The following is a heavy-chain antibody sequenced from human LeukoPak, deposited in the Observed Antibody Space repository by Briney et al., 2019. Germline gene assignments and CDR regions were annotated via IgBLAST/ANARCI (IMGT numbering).Heavy chain of an antibody. CDR3: ARRGYSYDAGYFQH. J-gene: IGHJ1*01. V-gene: IGHV3-7*03. CDR1: GFTFSSYW. Sequence: GGSLRLSCAASGFTFSSYWMSGVRQAPGKGLEWVANIKQDGSEKYYVDSVKGRFTISRDNAKNSLYLQMNSLRAEDTAVYYCARRGYSYDAGYFQHWGQGTLVTVSS. CDR2: IKQDGSEK. D-gene: IGHD5-18*01.